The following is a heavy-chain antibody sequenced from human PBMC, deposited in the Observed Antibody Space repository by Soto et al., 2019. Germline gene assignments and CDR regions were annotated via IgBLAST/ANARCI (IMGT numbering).Heavy chain of an antibody. V-gene: IGHV4-31*03. Sequence: QVQLQESGPGLVKPSQTLSLTCTVSGGSISSGGTGSYWTWIRQLPGKGLEWIGYSYYTGNNYYNPSLKSRPTISIDTSENQFSLKLTSVTAADTAVYFCASGHDAYKVRYWGQGTLVTVSS. CDR2: SYYTGNN. J-gene: IGHJ4*02. CDR1: GGSISSGGTGSY. CDR3: ASGHDAYKVRY. D-gene: IGHD1-1*01.